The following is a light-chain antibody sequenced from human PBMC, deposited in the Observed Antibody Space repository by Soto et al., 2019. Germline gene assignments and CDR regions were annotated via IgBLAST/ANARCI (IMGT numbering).Light chain of an antibody. CDR2: SAS. CDR3: QQSYSTPLT. V-gene: IGKV1-39*01. CDR1: QAISFY. Sequence: DIRMTQSPSSLSASVGDRVTITCRASQAISFYLNWYQQQPGKAPKLLIYSASRLQSGVPSRFSGSESGTDFTLASSSLQPEDFAIYYCQQSYSTPLTFGQGTKLEI. J-gene: IGKJ2*01.